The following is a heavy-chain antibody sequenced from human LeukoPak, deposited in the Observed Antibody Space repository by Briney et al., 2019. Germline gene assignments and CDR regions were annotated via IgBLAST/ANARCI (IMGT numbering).Heavy chain of an antibody. D-gene: IGHD6-6*01. Sequence: SETLSLTCTVSGGSVSSGSYYWSWIRQPPGKGLEWIGYIYYSGSTNYNPSLKSRVTISVDTSKNQFSLKLSSVTAADTAVYYCARAGEYSSSSFDYWGQGTLVTVSS. CDR2: IYYSGST. J-gene: IGHJ4*02. CDR3: ARAGEYSSSSFDY. V-gene: IGHV4-61*01. CDR1: GGSVSSGSYY.